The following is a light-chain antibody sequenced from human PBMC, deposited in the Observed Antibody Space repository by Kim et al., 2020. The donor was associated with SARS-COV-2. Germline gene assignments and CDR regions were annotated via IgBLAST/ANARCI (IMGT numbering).Light chain of an antibody. V-gene: IGKV4-1*01. J-gene: IGKJ3*01. CDR2: WAS. CDR3: QQYYSLPFT. Sequence: DIVMTQSPDSLAVSLGERATINCKSSRSVLYSSNNRNYLAWYQQKPGQPPKLLIYWASTRESGVPGRFSGSGSGTDFTLTISSLQAEDVAVYYCQQYYSLPFTFGPGTKLEI. CDR1: RSVLYSSNNRNY.